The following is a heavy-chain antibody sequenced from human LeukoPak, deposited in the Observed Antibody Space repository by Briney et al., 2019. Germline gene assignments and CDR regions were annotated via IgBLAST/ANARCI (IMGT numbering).Heavy chain of an antibody. CDR1: GFTFSSYA. V-gene: IGHV3-23*01. J-gene: IGHJ5*02. CDR2: ISGSGGST. Sequence: GGSLRLSCAASGFTFSSYAMSWVRQAPGKGLEWVSAISGSGGSTYYADSVRGRFTISRDNSKNTLYLQMNSLRAEDTAVYYCATPIGYYYGSGSHGSWFDPWGQGTLVTVSP. CDR3: ATPIGYYYGSGSHGSWFDP. D-gene: IGHD3-10*01.